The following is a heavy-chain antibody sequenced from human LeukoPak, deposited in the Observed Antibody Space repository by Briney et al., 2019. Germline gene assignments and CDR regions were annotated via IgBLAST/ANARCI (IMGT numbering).Heavy chain of an antibody. CDR3: ARIAAAGVDY. V-gene: IGHV4-34*01. D-gene: IGHD6-13*01. CDR1: GGSFSGYY. CDR2: INHSGST. J-gene: IGHJ4*02. Sequence: SETPSLTCAVSGGSFSGYYWSWIRQPPGKGLEWIGEINHSGSTNYNPSLKSRVTISVDTSKNQFSLKLSSVTAADTAVYYCARIAAAGVDYWGQGTLVTVSS.